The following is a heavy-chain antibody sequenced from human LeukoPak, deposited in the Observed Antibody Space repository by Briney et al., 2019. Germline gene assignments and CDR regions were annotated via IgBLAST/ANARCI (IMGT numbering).Heavy chain of an antibody. V-gene: IGHV3-7*03. Sequence: PGGSLRLSCAASGFMFRSYRMNWVRQAPGKGLEWVATITQDGSDQFYADSVKGRFTISRDNSKNTLYLQMNSLRAEDTAVYYCAKPPLGGLTFDIWDQGTMVTVSS. CDR1: GFMFRSYR. J-gene: IGHJ3*02. D-gene: IGHD3-16*01. CDR2: ITQDGSDQ. CDR3: AKPPLGGLTFDI.